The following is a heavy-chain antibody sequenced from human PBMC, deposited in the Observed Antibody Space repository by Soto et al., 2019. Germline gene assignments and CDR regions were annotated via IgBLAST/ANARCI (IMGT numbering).Heavy chain of an antibody. D-gene: IGHD2-15*01. CDR3: AREISVVAASHYYYMDV. CDR2: IYSGGST. J-gene: IGHJ6*03. CDR1: GFTVSSNY. Sequence: EVQLVESGGGLVQPGGSLRLSCAASGFTVSSNYMSWVRQAPGKGLEWVSVIYSGGSTYYADSVKGRFTISRHNSKNTLYLQMNSLRAEDTAVYYCAREISVVAASHYYYMDVWGKGTTVTVSS. V-gene: IGHV3-53*04.